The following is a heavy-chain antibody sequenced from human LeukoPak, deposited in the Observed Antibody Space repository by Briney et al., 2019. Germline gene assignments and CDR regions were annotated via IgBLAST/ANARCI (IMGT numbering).Heavy chain of an antibody. J-gene: IGHJ4*02. CDR1: GGSISSGSYY. CDR2: IHTSGST. D-gene: IGHD6-13*01. CDR3: ASPPAGYSSSWYGN. Sequence: PSQTLSLTCTVSGGSISSGSYYWSWIRQPAGTGLEWIGRIHTSGSTNYNPSLKSRVTISVDTSKNQFSLKLSSVTAADTAVYYCASPPAGYSSSWYGNWGQGTLVTVSS. V-gene: IGHV4-61*02.